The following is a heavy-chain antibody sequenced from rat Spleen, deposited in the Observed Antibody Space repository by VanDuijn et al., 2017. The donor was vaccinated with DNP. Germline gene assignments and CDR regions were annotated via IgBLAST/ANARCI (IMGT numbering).Heavy chain of an antibody. J-gene: IGHJ2*01. D-gene: IGHD1-11*01. CDR1: GFTFSDYN. CDR2: IFYDGART. Sequence: EVQLEESGGGLVQPGGSLKVSCEASGFTFSDYNVAWVRQAPKKGLEWVATIFYDGARTYYRDSVKGRFTVSRDNAKSTLYLQMDSLRSEDTATYYCATDFERGYWGQGVMVTVSS. V-gene: IGHV5S10*01. CDR3: ATDFERGY.